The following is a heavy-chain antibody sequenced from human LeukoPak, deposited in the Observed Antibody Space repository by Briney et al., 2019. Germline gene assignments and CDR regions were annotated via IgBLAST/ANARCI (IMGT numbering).Heavy chain of an antibody. D-gene: IGHD3-22*01. V-gene: IGHV4-59*01. J-gene: IGHJ2*01. CDR1: GGSISSYY. Sequence: SETLSLTCTVSGGSISSYYWSWIRQPPGKGLEWIGYIYYSGSTNYNPSLKSRVTISVDTSKNQFSLKLSSVTAADTAVYYCARDHHYYDSSGYYPIWYFDLWGRGTLVTVSS. CDR3: ARDHHYYDSSGYYPIWYFDL. CDR2: IYYSGST.